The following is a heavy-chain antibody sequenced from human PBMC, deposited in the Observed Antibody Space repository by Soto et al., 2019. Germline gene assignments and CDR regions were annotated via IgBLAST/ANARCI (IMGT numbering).Heavy chain of an antibody. Sequence: SETLSLTCTVSGGSISSYYWSWIRQPPGKGLEWIGYIYYSGSTNYNPSLKSRVTISVDTSKNQFSLKLSSVTAADTAVYYCARDRIVGATRTWFDPWGQGTLVTVSS. V-gene: IGHV4-59*12. CDR1: GGSISSYY. CDR2: IYYSGST. CDR3: ARDRIVGATRTWFDP. J-gene: IGHJ5*02. D-gene: IGHD1-26*01.